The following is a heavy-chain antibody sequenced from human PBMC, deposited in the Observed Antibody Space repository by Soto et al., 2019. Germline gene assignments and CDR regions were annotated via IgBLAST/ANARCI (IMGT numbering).Heavy chain of an antibody. Sequence: QVQLVQSGAEVKRPESSMKVSCKPSGGTFNNYAINWVRQAPGQGLEWMGAIIPISGTTKYAQKFQGRVTITAAKPTSTVYMDLSSLRAEATAVYYCARWGGLSCSGAVCFKRPFDYWGQGTLVTVSS. CDR2: IIPISGTT. CDR1: GGTFNNYA. CDR3: ARWGGLSCSGAVCFKRPFDY. J-gene: IGHJ4*02. V-gene: IGHV1-69*06. D-gene: IGHD2-8*02.